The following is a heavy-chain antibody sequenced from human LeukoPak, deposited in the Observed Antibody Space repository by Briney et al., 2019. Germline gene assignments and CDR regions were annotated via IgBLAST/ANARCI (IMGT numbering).Heavy chain of an antibody. CDR3: ARSSGIAAAHKY. D-gene: IGHD6-13*01. CDR2: IYYSGST. V-gene: IGHV4-39*01. Sequence: SETLSLNCTVSGGSVSSSSYYWGWIRQPPGKGLEWVGSIYYSGSTYYNASLKSRVTISVDTSKNQISLKLSSVTAADTAVYFCARSSGIAAAHKYGGQGTLVTVSS. CDR1: GGSVSSSSYY. J-gene: IGHJ4*02.